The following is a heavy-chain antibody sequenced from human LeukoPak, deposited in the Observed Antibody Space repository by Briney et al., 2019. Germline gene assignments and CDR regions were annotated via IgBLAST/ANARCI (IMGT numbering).Heavy chain of an antibody. CDR3: ASQPVDTAMAYAFDI. Sequence: SETLSLTCTVSGGSISSGDYYWSWIRQPPGKGLEWIGYIYYSGSTYYNPSLKSRVTLSVDTSKNQFSLKPSSVTAADTAVYYCASQPVDTAMAYAFDIWGQGTMVTVSS. D-gene: IGHD5-18*01. CDR2: IYYSGST. CDR1: GGSISSGDYY. J-gene: IGHJ3*02. V-gene: IGHV4-30-4*08.